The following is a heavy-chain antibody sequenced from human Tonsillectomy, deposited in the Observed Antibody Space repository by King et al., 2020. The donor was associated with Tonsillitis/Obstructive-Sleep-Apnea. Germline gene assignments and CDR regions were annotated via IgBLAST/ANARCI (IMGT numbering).Heavy chain of an antibody. CDR1: GFTFDDYG. CDR3: ARGTSSGWFFYFDF. Sequence: VQLVESGGGVVRPGGSLRLSCAASGFTFDDYGMSWVRQAPGKGLEWVSGINWNGGSAGYTDSVKGRFTISRDNAKNSLHLEMNSLRAGDTALYYCARGTSSGWFFYFDFWGQGALVTVSS. CDR2: INWNGGSA. J-gene: IGHJ4*02. V-gene: IGHV3-20*04. D-gene: IGHD6-19*01.